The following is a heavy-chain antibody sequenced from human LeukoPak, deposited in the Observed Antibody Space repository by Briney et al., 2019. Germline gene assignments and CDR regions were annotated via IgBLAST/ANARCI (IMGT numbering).Heavy chain of an antibody. CDR1: GFTLSRYA. Sequence: PGGALRLSCAPSGFTLSRYAMRWVRGAPAHGLGGGSYISSSGRTIYYADSVQGGSTHSRDKAKNSLYLQKTSLRDGDTPVYYCAREYMVRGISFDYWGQGTLVTVSS. CDR2: ISSSGRTI. V-gene: IGHV3-48*03. J-gene: IGHJ4*02. D-gene: IGHD3-10*01. CDR3: AREYMVRGISFDY.